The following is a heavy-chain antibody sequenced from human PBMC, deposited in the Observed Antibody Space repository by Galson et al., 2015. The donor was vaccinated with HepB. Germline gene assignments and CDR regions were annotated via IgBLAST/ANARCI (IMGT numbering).Heavy chain of an antibody. CDR2: IRSKANSYAT. CDR1: GFTFSGSA. D-gene: IGHD3-10*01. J-gene: IGHJ4*02. CDR3: FVVVRGVSDY. V-gene: IGHV3-73*01. Sequence: SLRLSCAASGFTFSGSAMHWVRQASGKGLEWVGRIRSKANSYATVYAASVKGRFTISRDDSKNTAYLQMNSLKTEDTAVYYCFVVVRGVSDYWGQGTLVTVSS.